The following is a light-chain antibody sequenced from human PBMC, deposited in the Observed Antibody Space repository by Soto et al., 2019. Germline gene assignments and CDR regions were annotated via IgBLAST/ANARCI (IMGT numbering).Light chain of an antibody. CDR3: QQYNSYSQT. CDR1: QSISSW. J-gene: IGKJ1*01. CDR2: KAS. V-gene: IGKV1-5*03. Sequence: DIQMTQSPSTLSASVGDRVTITCRACQSISSWLAWYQQKPWKAPKLLIYKASSLESGVPSRFSGSGSGTDFTLTISSLQPDDFATYYCQQYNSYSQTFGQGTKVEIK.